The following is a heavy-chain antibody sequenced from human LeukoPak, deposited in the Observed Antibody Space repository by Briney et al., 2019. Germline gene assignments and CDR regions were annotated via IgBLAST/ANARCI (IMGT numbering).Heavy chain of an antibody. CDR2: INHSGST. J-gene: IGHJ4*02. D-gene: IGHD4-17*01. CDR3: APDHRDYGDYEAY. CDR1: GGSFGGYY. Sequence: SETLSLTCAVYGGSFGGYYWSWIRQPPGKGLEWIGEINHSGSTNYNPSLKSRVTISVDTSKNQFSLKLSSVTAADTAVYYCAPDHRDYGDYEAYWGQGTLVTVSS. V-gene: IGHV4-34*01.